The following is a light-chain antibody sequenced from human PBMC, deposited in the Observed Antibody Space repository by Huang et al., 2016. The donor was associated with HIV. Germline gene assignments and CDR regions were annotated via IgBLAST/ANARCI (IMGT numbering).Light chain of an antibody. CDR1: PDISNY. J-gene: IGKJ1*01. Sequence: DIQMTQSPSSLSASVGDRVTITCQASPDISNYLNWYQQKPGKAPKLLIYDASNLETGGSSSFSGSVSGTDFTFTISSLQPEDIATYYCQHYDNLRTFGQGTKVEIK. CDR3: QHYDNLRT. V-gene: IGKV1-33*01. CDR2: DAS.